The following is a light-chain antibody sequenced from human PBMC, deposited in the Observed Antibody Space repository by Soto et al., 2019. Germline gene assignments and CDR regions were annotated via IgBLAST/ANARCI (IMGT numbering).Light chain of an antibody. V-gene: IGKV1-33*01. J-gene: IGKJ3*01. CDR1: QDIRTS. CDR3: QHYNNLPPFT. CDR2: GAS. Sequence: DIQMTQSPLSLSASVGARVSITCQASQDIRTSLSWFQHKPGRAPKLLIYGASYLETGVPSRFRGSGSGTDFTFTITSLQPEDSATYYCQHYNNLPPFTFGPGTMVDIK.